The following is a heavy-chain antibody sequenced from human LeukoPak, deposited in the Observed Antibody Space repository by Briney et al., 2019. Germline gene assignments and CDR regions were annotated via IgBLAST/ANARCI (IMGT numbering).Heavy chain of an antibody. J-gene: IGHJ4*02. CDR1: GGSISSHY. V-gene: IGHV4-59*11. Sequence: SETLSLACTVSGGSISSHYWSWIRQPPGKGLEWIGYIYYSGSTNYNPSLKSRVTISVDTSKNQFSLKLSSVTAADTAVYYCARGRYYDSSGYYLPPFDYWGQGTLVTVSS. CDR3: ARGRYYDSSGYYLPPFDY. D-gene: IGHD3-22*01. CDR2: IYYSGST.